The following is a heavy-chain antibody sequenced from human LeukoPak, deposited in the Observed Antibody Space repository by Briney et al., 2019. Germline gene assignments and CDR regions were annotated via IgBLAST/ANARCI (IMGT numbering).Heavy chain of an antibody. CDR1: GGSISSYY. CDR2: IYYSGST. D-gene: IGHD5-12*01. CDR3: ARTNSGYDSHFDY. J-gene: IGHJ4*02. V-gene: IGHV4-59*12. Sequence: SETLSLTCTVSGGSISSYYWSWIRQPPGKGLEWIGYIYYSGSTNYNPSLKSRVTMSVDTSKNQFSLKLSSVTAADTAVYYCARTNSGYDSHFDYWGQGTLVTVSS.